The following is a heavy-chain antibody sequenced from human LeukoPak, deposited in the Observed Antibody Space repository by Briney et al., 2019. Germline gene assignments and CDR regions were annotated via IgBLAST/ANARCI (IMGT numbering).Heavy chain of an antibody. Sequence: PSETLSLTRTVSGGSISSYYWSWIRQPAGKGLEWIGRIYTSGSTNYNPSLKSRVTMSVDTSKNQFSLKLSSVTAADTAVYYCARVFPVLDLPTWFDPWGQGTLVTVSS. J-gene: IGHJ5*02. D-gene: IGHD3/OR15-3a*01. V-gene: IGHV4-4*07. CDR3: ARVFPVLDLPTWFDP. CDR1: GGSISSYY. CDR2: IYTSGST.